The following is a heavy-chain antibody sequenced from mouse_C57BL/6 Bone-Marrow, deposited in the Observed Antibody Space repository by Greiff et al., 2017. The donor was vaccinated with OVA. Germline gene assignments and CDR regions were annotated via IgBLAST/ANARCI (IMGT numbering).Heavy chain of an antibody. J-gene: IGHJ3*01. CDR2: INPNNGGT. CDR3: ATLCVDCEYDEEAWFAY. D-gene: IGHD2-4*01. Sequence: EVKLQESGPELVKPGASVKIPCKASGYTFTDYNMDWVKQSHGKSLEWIGDINPNNGGTIYNQKFKGKATLTVDKSSSTAYMELRSLTSEDTADYYCATLCVDCEYDEEAWFAYWGRGTLVTVSA. V-gene: IGHV1-18*01. CDR1: GYTFTDYN.